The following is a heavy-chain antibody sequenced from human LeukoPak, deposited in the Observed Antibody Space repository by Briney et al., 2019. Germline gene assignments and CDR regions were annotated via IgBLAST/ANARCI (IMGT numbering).Heavy chain of an antibody. V-gene: IGHV1-2*02. D-gene: IGHD2-21*01. CDR1: GYTFTSYG. CDR3: ARECGGDCSDAFDI. J-gene: IGHJ3*02. Sequence: SVKVSCKASGYTFTSYGINWVRQAPGQGLEWMGWINPNSGGTHYPQRFQGRVTMTRDTSITTAYMELSGLRSDDSAIYYCARECGGDCSDAFDIWGQGTMVTVSS. CDR2: INPNSGGT.